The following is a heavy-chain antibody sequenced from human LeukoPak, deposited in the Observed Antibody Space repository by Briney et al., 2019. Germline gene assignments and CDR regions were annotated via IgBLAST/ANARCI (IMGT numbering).Heavy chain of an antibody. CDR3: ARERSRDGYNHDAFDI. V-gene: IGHV1-69*05. J-gene: IGHJ3*02. CDR1: GGTFSSYA. Sequence: SVKVSCKASGGTFSSYAISWVRQAPGQGLEWMGGIIPIFGTANYAQKFQGRVTITTDESTSTAYMELSSLRSEDTAVYYCARERSRDGYNHDAFDIWGQGTMVTVSS. D-gene: IGHD5-24*01. CDR2: IIPIFGTA.